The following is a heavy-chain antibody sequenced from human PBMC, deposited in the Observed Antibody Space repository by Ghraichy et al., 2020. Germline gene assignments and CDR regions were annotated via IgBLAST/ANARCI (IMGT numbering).Heavy chain of an antibody. J-gene: IGHJ3*02. Sequence: ETPSLTCAVYGGSFSGYYWNWIRQSPGKGLEWIGEINHSGSTNYNPSLKSRVTISVDTSKNQFSLKLSSVTAADAAVYYCARERRRSAFDIWGQGTMVTVSS. V-gene: IGHV4-34*01. CDR1: GGSFSGYY. CDR2: INHSGST. CDR3: ARERRRSAFDI.